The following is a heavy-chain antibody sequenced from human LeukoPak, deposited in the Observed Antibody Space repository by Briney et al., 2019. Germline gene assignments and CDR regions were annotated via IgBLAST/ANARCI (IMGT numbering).Heavy chain of an antibody. CDR3: AKDRLYYYDSSGYRCLDY. J-gene: IGHJ4*02. Sequence: GGSLRLFCAASGFTFSSYCMHWVRQAPGKGLEWVAFIRYDGSNKYYADSVKGRFTISRDNSKNTLYLQMNSLRAEDTAVYYCAKDRLYYYDSSGYRCLDYWGQGTLVTVSS. D-gene: IGHD3-22*01. V-gene: IGHV3-30*02. CDR1: GFTFSSYC. CDR2: IRYDGSNK.